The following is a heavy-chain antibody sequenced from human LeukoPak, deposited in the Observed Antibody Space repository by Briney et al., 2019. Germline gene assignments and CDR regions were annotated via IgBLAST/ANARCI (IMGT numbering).Heavy chain of an antibody. J-gene: IGHJ6*04. V-gene: IGHV3-30*04. Sequence: GGSLRLSCAASGFTFSSYARHWVRQAPGKGLEWVAVISYDGSNKYYADSVKGRFTISRDNSKNTLYLQMNSLRAEDTAVYYCARDPRSSGWYYYYHYGMDVWGKGTTVTVSS. D-gene: IGHD6-19*01. CDR3: ARDPRSSGWYYYYHYGMDV. CDR1: GFTFSSYA. CDR2: ISYDGSNK.